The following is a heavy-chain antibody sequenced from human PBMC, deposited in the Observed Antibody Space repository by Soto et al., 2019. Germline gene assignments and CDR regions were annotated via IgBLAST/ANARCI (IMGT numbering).Heavy chain of an antibody. Sequence: ASLNVSCKASGYKFTGYGIGWVRQAPGQGLEWIGWISACKGNPSYAQKIQGRVTITTDTTTSTAYKELRRLRADDAAVYFCARVFRLAVKSSCFDYWGQGTLVTVSS. J-gene: IGHJ4*02. CDR2: ISACKGNP. CDR1: GYKFTGYG. CDR3: ARVFRLAVKSSCFDY. D-gene: IGHD6-19*01. V-gene: IGHV1-18*01.